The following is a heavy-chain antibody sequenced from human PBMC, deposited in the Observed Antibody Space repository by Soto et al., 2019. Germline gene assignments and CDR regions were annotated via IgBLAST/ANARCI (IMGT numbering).Heavy chain of an antibody. D-gene: IGHD6-13*01. V-gene: IGHV1-3*01. CDR1: GYTFTRYA. CDR3: ARDIQGGSSSWLYYYYGMDV. J-gene: IGHJ6*02. Sequence: ASVKVSCKASGYTFTRYAMHWVRQAPGQRLEWMGWINAGNGNTKYSQKFQGRVTISRDTSASTAYMELSSLRSEDTAVYHCARDIQGGSSSWLYYYYGMDVWGQGTTVTVSS. CDR2: INAGNGNT.